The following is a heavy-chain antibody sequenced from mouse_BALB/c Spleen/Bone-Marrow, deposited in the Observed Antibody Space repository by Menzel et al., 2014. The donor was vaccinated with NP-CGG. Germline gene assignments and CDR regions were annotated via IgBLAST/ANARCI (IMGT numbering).Heavy chain of an antibody. CDR2: ISDGGTYT. CDR1: GFTFSDYY. V-gene: IGHV5-4*02. D-gene: IGHD3-3*01. CDR3: AGTWEAMDY. J-gene: IGHJ4*01. Sequence: EVQLVESGGGLVKPGGSLKLSCAASGFTFSDYYMYWVRQTPEKRPEWVATISDGGTYTYYPDSVRGRFTISRDNAKNNLYLQMSSLKSEDTAMYYCAGTWEAMDYWGQGTSVTVSS.